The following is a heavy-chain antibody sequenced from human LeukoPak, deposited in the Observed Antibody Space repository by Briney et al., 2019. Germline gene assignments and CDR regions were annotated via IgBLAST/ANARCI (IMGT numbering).Heavy chain of an antibody. CDR1: GGSVMHTNW. CDR2: VHLDGRA. CDR3: AREGGFCRPLDY. D-gene: IGHD3-3*01. J-gene: IGHJ4*02. V-gene: IGHV4-4*02. Sequence: AGTLSLTCGVSGGSVMHTNWWTWVRPPPGKGLEWIGEVHLDGRANYNPSLESRLTMSVDVSENQVSLKLPSVTAADTAVYYCAREGGFCRPLDYAGQGTLVSVFS.